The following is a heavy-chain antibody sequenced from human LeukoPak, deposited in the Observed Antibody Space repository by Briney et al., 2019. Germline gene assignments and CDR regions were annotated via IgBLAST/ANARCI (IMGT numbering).Heavy chain of an antibody. CDR1: GFTFSSYW. CDR2: IKQDGSEK. CDR3: ARDPEGAITPEN. J-gene: IGHJ4*02. V-gene: IGHV3-7*01. D-gene: IGHD1-26*01. Sequence: PGGSLRLSCAASGFTFSSYWMSWVRQAPAKGLEWVATIKQDGSEKYYVDSVKGRFTISRDNAKNSLYLQMNSLRAEDTAVYYCARDPEGAITPENWGQGTLVTVSS.